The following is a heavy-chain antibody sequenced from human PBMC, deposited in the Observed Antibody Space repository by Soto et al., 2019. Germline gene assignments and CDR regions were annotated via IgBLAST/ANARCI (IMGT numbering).Heavy chain of an antibody. CDR3: ARGITMVRGVITPLLYGMDV. CDR2: ISSSSSYT. J-gene: IGHJ6*02. Sequence: GGSLRLSCAASGFTFSDYYMSWIRQAPGKGLEWVSYISSSSSYTNYADCVKGRFTISRDNAKNSLYLQMNSLRAEDTAVYYCARGITMVRGVITPLLYGMDVWGQGTTVPVSS. V-gene: IGHV3-11*06. D-gene: IGHD3-10*01. CDR1: GFTFSDYY.